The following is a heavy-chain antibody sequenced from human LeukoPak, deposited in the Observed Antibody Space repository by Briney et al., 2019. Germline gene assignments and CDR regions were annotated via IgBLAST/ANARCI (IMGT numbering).Heavy chain of an antibody. CDR3: ARGAYCGGDCYSGDY. V-gene: IGHV3-7*01. J-gene: IGHJ4*02. CDR1: GFTFSSYW. Sequence: PGGSLRLSCAASGFTFSSYWMSWVRQAPGKGLEWVANIKQDGSEKYYVDSVKGRFTISGDNAKNSLYLQMNSLRAEDTAVYYCARGAYCGGDCYSGDYWGQGTLVTVSS. D-gene: IGHD2-21*02. CDR2: IKQDGSEK.